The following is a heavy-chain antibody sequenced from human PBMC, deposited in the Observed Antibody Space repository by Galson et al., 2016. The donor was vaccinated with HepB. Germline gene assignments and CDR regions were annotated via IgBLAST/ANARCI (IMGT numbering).Heavy chain of an antibody. CDR3: ARGRRAGLYNWFDP. CDR2: INHSGST. CDR1: GGSFSNYY. V-gene: IGHV4-34*01. J-gene: IGHJ5*02. Sequence: SETLSLTCAVYGGSFSNYYWSWIRQPPGKGLEWIGEINHSGSTNYNPSLKSRVTISVDTSKNQFSLKLGSLTAADTAVYYCARGRRAGLYNWFDPWGQGTLVTVSS.